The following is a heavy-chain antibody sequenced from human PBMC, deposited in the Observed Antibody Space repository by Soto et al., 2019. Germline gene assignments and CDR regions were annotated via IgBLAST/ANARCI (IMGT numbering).Heavy chain of an antibody. CDR2: ISPGSGYP. Sequence: PGGSLRLSCAGSGLTFGDSYMSWIRQAPGKGLEWLSYISPGSGYPAYADSVKGRFTISRDNAKRSLYLQMMSLTAEDTAIYYCVRGGGGGLFDPWGQGTMVTVSS. J-gene: IGHJ5*02. V-gene: IGHV3-11*06. CDR3: VRGGGGGLFDP. CDR1: GLTFGDSY. D-gene: IGHD2-15*01.